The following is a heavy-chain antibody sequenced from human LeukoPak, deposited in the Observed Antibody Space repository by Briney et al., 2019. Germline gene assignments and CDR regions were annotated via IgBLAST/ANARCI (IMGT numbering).Heavy chain of an antibody. V-gene: IGHV1-69*01. J-gene: IGHJ4*02. Sequence: ASVKVSCKASGGTFSSYAISWVRQAPGQGLEWMGGIIPIFGTANYAQKFQGRVTITADESTSTAYMELSSLRSEDTAVYYYAMPEGRSYSGFGSYFDCWGQGTLVTVSS. CDR2: IIPIFGTA. CDR1: GGTFSSYA. CDR3: AMPEGRSYSGFGSYFDC. D-gene: IGHD1-26*01.